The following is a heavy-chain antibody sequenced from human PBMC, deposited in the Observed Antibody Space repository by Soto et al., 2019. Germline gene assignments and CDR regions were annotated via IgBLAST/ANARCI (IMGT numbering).Heavy chain of an antibody. CDR3: VGASPPH. V-gene: IGHV3-30*03. Sequence: WRPLRVPCRAAGGTFSNYGIPWFRTAPGKGLEWFKIISHNVIFQFYEDSVKAHFPIPRENSKHPFYLKMNRFTLQATAVYYFVGASPPHWGKGTPVPVSP. CDR1: GGTFSNYG. CDR2: ISHNVIFQ. J-gene: IGHJ4*02.